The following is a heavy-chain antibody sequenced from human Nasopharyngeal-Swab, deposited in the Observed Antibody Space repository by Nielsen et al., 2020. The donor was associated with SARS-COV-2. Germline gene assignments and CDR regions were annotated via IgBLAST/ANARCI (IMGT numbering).Heavy chain of an antibody. V-gene: IGHV3-11*01. CDR2: ISSSGSTI. CDR1: GFTFSDYY. Sequence: GESLKISCAASGFTFSDYYMSWIRQAPGKGLEWVSYISSSGSTIYYADSVKGRFTISRDNAKNSLYLQMNSLRAEDTALYYCARRVKHCSSTSCYQNYWYFDLWGRGTLVTVSS. J-gene: IGHJ2*01. D-gene: IGHD2-2*01. CDR3: ARRVKHCSSTSCYQNYWYFDL.